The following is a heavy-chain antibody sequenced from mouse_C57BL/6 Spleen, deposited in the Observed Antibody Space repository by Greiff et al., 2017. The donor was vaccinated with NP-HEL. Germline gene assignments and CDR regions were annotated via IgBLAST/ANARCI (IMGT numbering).Heavy chain of an antibody. Sequence: QVQLKQPGAELVKPGASVKLSCKASGYTFTSYWMHWVKQRPGQGLEWIGMIHPNSGSTNYNEKFKSKATLTVDKSSSTAYMQLSSLTSEDSAVYYCARGGNSNWFAYWGQGTLVTVSA. D-gene: IGHD2-5*01. CDR2: IHPNSGST. CDR1: GYTFTSYW. V-gene: IGHV1-64*01. CDR3: ARGGNSNWFAY. J-gene: IGHJ3*01.